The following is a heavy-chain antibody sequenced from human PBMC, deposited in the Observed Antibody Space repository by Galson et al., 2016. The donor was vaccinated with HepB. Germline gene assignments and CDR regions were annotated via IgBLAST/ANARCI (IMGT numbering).Heavy chain of an antibody. Sequence: SLRLSCAASGFTFSSYAIHWVRQAPGKGLEYLSEITGNGAITYYAYSVKGRFTISRDNSRNTLYLQMSSLTTEDTAVYYCVKDQGGTWGAFDIWGQGTLVTVSS. CDR1: GFTFSSYA. J-gene: IGHJ3*02. CDR3: VKDQGGTWGAFDI. CDR2: ITGNGAIT. D-gene: IGHD3-16*01. V-gene: IGHV3-64D*06.